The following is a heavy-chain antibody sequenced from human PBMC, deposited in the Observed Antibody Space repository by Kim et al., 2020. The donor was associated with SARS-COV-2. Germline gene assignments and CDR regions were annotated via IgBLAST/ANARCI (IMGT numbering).Heavy chain of an antibody. CDR3: ARGRPFSRLELDY. Sequence: YAQKFQGRVTMTRNTSISTAYMGLSSLRSEDTAVYYCARGRPFSRLELDYWCQGTLVTVSS. V-gene: IGHV1-8*01. D-gene: IGHD1-1*01. J-gene: IGHJ4*02.